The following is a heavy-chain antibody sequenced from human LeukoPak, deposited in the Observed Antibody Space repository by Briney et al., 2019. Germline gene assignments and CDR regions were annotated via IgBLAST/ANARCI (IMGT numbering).Heavy chain of an antibody. CDR3: ARGRDLFDY. V-gene: IGHV3-30*02. J-gene: IGHJ4*02. D-gene: IGHD5-24*01. CDR1: GFTFSSYG. Sequence: GGSLRLSCAASGFTFSSYGIHWVRQAPGKGLEWVAIIWYDGSNKYYGDSVKGRFTISRDNSKNTLYLQMNSLRAEDTAVYYCARGRDLFDYWGQGTLVTVSS. CDR2: IWYDGSNK.